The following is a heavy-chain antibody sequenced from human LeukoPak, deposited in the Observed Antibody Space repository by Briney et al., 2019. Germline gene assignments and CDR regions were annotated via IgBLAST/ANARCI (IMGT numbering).Heavy chain of an antibody. CDR3: ARVSTSGYRDWLDP. D-gene: IGHD3-9*01. J-gene: IGHJ5*02. CDR1: GYTFADYY. CDR2: IYPKSGGT. Sequence: ASVKVSCKASGYTFADYYIHWVRQAPGQGLEWMGWIYPKSGGTNSAQKFQGRVTMARDTSISTAYMELSRLKFDDTAVYYCARVSTSGYRDWLDPWGQGTLVTVSS. V-gene: IGHV1-2*02.